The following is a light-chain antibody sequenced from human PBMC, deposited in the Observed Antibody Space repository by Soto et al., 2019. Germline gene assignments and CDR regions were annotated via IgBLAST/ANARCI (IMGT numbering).Light chain of an antibody. V-gene: IGKV3-20*01. Sequence: IVLTQSPGTLSLSPGERATLSCRASQSIAGSLLAWYQQKPGQAPRVLIYGESSRATGIPDRFSGSVSGTDFTLTISRLEPEDFAVYHCQQYGSSQITFGQGTRLEIK. J-gene: IGKJ5*01. CDR3: QQYGSSQIT. CDR2: GES. CDR1: QSIAGSL.